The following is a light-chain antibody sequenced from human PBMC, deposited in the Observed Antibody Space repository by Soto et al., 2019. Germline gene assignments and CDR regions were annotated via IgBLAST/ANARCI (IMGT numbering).Light chain of an antibody. CDR3: QQYYATPFT. Sequence: DIVMTQSPDSLAGSLGERATIDCTSSQSVLYSSNNNIYLAWYQQKPGQPPKLLLYWASTRESGVPDRFSGSGSGTDLSLTISSLQAEDVAVYYCQQYYATPFTFGPGTKVDI. CDR2: WAS. CDR1: QSVLYSSNNNIY. V-gene: IGKV4-1*01. J-gene: IGKJ3*01.